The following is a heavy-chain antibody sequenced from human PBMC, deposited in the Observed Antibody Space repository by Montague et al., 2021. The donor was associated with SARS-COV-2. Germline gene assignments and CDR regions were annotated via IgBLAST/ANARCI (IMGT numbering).Heavy chain of an antibody. V-gene: IGHV4-39*01. CDR1: GGSISGGSYY. CDR2: IFYNGST. J-gene: IGHJ4*02. CDR3: ARHSPGYLGHSYFDS. D-gene: IGHD5-12*01. Sequence: SETLSLTCTVSGGSISGGSYYWAWLRQPPGKGLEWIGSIFYNGSTYDNPSLESRVSISVDTSKRQFLLTLNSVTAADTAVYYCARHSPGYLGHSYFDSWGQGTLVTVSS.